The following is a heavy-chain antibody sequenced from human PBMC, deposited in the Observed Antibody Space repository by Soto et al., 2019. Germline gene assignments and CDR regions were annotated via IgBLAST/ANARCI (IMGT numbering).Heavy chain of an antibody. CDR3: AGGGRDGCNWVYYGMDV. CDR2: ISYDGSNK. J-gene: IGHJ6*02. D-gene: IGHD6-19*01. Sequence: GGSLRLSCAASGFTFSSYAMHWVRQAPGKGLEWVAVISYDGSNKYYADSVKGRFTISRDNSKNTLYLQMNSLRAEDTAVYYCAGGGRDGCNWVYYGMDVWGQGTTVTVSS. V-gene: IGHV3-30*14. CDR1: GFTFSSYA.